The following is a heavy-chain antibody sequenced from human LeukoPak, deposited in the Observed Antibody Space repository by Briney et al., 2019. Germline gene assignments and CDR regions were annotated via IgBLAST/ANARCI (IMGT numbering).Heavy chain of an antibody. Sequence: PSETLPLTCTVSGGSISSSSYYWGWIRQPPGKGLEWIGSIYYSGSTYYNPSLKSRVTISVDTSKNQFSLKLSSVTAADTAVYYCARLVGAPPDVWGKGTTVTVSS. D-gene: IGHD1-26*01. CDR1: GGSISSSSYY. CDR2: IYYSGST. V-gene: IGHV4-39*01. J-gene: IGHJ6*04. CDR3: ARLVGAPPDV.